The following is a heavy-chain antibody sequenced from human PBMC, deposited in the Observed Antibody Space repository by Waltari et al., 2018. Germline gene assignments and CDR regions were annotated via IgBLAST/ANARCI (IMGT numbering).Heavy chain of an antibody. CDR1: GFTFSNAW. Sequence: VQLVESGGGLVKPGGSLRLSCAASGFTFSNAWMSWVRQAPGKGLEWIGSIYYSGSTYYNPSLKSRVTISVDTSKNQFSLKLSSVTAADTAVYYCARIVRGYSGYGQFDYWGQGTLVTVSS. J-gene: IGHJ4*02. V-gene: IGHV4-38-2*01. D-gene: IGHD5-12*01. CDR2: IYYSGST. CDR3: ARIVRGYSGYGQFDY.